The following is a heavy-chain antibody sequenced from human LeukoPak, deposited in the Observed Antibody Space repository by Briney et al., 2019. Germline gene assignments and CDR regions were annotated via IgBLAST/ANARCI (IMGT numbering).Heavy chain of an antibody. J-gene: IGHJ4*02. D-gene: IGHD3-22*01. Sequence: ASVKVSCKASGYTFTSYDMHWVRQAPGQGLEWMGIINPSGGSTSYAQNFQGRVTMTRDMSTSTVYMELSSLRSEDTAVYYCARVAYDSSGYFDYWGQGTLVTVSS. CDR3: ARVAYDSSGYFDY. CDR1: GYTFTSYD. V-gene: IGHV1-46*01. CDR2: INPSGGST.